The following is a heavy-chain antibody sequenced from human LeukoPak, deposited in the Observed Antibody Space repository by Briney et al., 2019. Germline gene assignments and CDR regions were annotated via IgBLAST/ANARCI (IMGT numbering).Heavy chain of an antibody. V-gene: IGHV1-69*05. J-gene: IGHJ4*02. D-gene: IGHD3-22*01. Sequence: SVKVFCKASGYTFTSYGISWVRQAPGQGLEWMGGIISMLGTPNYAQKFQGRVTMTRDMSTSTVYMDLSSLRSEDTAVYYCARGPYYYDTSGYYADYWGQGTLVTVSS. CDR3: ARGPYYYDTSGYYADY. CDR2: IISMLGTP. CDR1: GYTFTSYG.